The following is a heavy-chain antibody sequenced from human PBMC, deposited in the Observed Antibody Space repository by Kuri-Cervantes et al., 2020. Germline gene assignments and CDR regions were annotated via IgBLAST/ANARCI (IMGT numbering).Heavy chain of an antibody. J-gene: IGHJ4*02. D-gene: IGHD6-13*01. V-gene: IGHV1-69*16. Sequence: SVKVSCKASGYTFTGYYMHWVRQAPGQGLEWMGGIIPPLGTTNYAQNFQGRVTITTDESTSTLYMELSSLRSEDTAMYYCARDRIAAAGFDYWGQGTLVTVSS. CDR2: IIPPLGTT. CDR3: ARDRIAAAGFDY. CDR1: GYTFTGYY.